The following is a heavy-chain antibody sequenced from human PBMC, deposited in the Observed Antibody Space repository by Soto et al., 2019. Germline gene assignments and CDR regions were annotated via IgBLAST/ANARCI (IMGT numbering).Heavy chain of an antibody. J-gene: IGHJ4*02. CDR3: ARDHLRITMVRGKVDY. V-gene: IGHV3-11*01. Sequence: GGSLRLSCAASGFTFSDYYMSWIRQAPGKGLEWVSYISSSGSTIYYADSVKGRFTISRDNAKNSLYLQMNSLRAEDTAVYYCARDHLRITMVRGKVDYCGQGTLVTVSS. CDR1: GFTFSDYY. D-gene: IGHD3-10*01. CDR2: ISSSGSTI.